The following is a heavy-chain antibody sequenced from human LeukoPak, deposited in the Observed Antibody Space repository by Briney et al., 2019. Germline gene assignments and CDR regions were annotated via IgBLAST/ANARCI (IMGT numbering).Heavy chain of an antibody. J-gene: IGHJ4*02. CDR1: GFTFRIYA. CDR2: ISCDGSNK. D-gene: IGHD3-16*01. Sequence: SLRLSCAASGFTFRIYAMHWVRQAPGKGLEWGAVISCDGSNKYYADSVKGRFTIFRDNSKNTLYLQMNSLRAEDTAVYYCARDRHRITEGFDYWGQGTLVTVSS. V-gene: IGHV3-30*04. CDR3: ARDRHRITEGFDY.